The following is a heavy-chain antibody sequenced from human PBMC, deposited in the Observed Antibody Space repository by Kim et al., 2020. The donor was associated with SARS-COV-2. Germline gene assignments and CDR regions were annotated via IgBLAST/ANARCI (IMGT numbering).Heavy chain of an antibody. J-gene: IGHJ4*02. CDR2: ISYDGSNK. D-gene: IGHD6-13*01. CDR3: ARGSSWHSVDY. V-gene: IGHV3-30*04. CDR1: GFTFSAYA. Sequence: GGSLRLSCAASGFTFSAYAMHWVRQAPGTGLEWVAVISYDGSNKYYADSVKGRFTISRDNSKNTLYLQMNSLRAEDTAVYYCARGSSWHSVDYWGQGTLV.